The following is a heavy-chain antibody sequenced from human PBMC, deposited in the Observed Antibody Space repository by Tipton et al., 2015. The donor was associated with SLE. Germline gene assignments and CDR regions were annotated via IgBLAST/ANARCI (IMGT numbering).Heavy chain of an antibody. V-gene: IGHV4-31*03. CDR3: AKSTYGGKDYRDFCCVDV. Sequence: TLSLTCTVSGGSISRSSYYWGWIRQSPGEGLEWIGYISKGGHTYYNPSLESRIDISADTSTNQFSLKVSSVTAADTAVYYCAKSTYGGKDYRDFCCVDVWGQGPSVAVSS. CDR2: ISKGGHT. CDR1: GGSISRSSYY. J-gene: IGHJ6*01. D-gene: IGHD3-16*02.